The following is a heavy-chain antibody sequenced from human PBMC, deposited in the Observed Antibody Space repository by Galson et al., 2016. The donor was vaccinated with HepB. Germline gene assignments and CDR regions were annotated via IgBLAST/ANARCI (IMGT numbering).Heavy chain of an antibody. CDR1: GFTFTDYY. J-gene: IGHJ5*02. CDR2: ISATGIRT. CDR3: ARGIDP. Sequence: SLRLSCAASGFTFTDYYMSWIRQAPGKGLEWLSYISATGIRTYYADSVKGRFTISRDNTKNSLFLQMNSLRVEDTAVYYCARGIDPWGQGTLVTVSS. V-gene: IGHV3-11*01.